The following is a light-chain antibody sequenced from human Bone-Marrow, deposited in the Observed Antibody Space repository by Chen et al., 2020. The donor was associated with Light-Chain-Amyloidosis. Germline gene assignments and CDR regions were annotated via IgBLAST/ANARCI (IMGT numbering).Light chain of an antibody. Sequence: SYVLPQPSSVSVAPGQTATIACGGNNIGSKSVHWYQQTPGQAPLLVVYDDSDRPSGIPERLSGSNSGNTATLTISRVEAGDEADYYCQVWDRSNDRPVFGGGTKLTVL. CDR1: NIGSKS. CDR2: DDS. V-gene: IGLV3-21*02. J-gene: IGLJ3*02. CDR3: QVWDRSNDRPV.